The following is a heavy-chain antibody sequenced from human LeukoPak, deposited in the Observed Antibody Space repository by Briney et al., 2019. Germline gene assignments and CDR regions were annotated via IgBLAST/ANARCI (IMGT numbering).Heavy chain of an antibody. Sequence: GGSLRLSCAASGFTFSSYGMSWVRQAPGKGLEWVSAISATGGTTYYADSVKGRFTISRDSSKNTLYLQMNSLRAEDTAVYYCAKNSRRNYGSVIGPTKGYMDVWGKGTTVTVSS. D-gene: IGHD3-10*01. CDR3: AKNSRRNYGSVIGPTKGYMDV. CDR2: ISATGGTT. J-gene: IGHJ6*03. CDR1: GFTFSSYG. V-gene: IGHV3-23*01.